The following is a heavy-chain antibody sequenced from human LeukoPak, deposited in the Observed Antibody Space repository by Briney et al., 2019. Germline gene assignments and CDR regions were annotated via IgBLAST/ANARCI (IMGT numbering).Heavy chain of an antibody. D-gene: IGHD3-22*01. CDR1: GYTFTSYD. CDR2: RNPTRCNT. Sequence: GASVKVSCKASGYTFTSYDINGVRQATGQGLDWMGWRNPTRCNTGFAQKFQGRVTLTRKTFISTVFMELRCLDSEGPAVSFCSSLAQDSSGYYDSWGQGTLVTVSS. V-gene: IGHV1-8*03. CDR3: SSLAQDSSGYYDS. J-gene: IGHJ5*01.